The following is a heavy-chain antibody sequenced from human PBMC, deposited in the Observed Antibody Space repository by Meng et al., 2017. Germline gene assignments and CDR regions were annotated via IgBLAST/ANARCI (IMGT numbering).Heavy chain of an antibody. CDR3: VTSGTGHPYYFDY. D-gene: IGHD1-1*01. J-gene: IGHJ4*02. CDR2: IKEDGSEK. CDR1: GFTFSGYW. V-gene: IGHV3-7*01. Sequence: ESLNISCAASGFTFSGYWMSWVRQAPGKGLEWVANIKEDGSEKYYVDSVKGRFTISRDNAENSLYLQMSSLRAEDTAVYYCVTSGTGHPYYFDYWGQGTLVTVSS.